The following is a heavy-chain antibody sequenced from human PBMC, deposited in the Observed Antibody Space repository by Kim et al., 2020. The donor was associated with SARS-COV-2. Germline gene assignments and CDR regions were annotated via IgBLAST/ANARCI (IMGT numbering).Heavy chain of an antibody. CDR3: ASSPEYASPNFEWLASFDV. Sequence: SETLSLTCTVSGGSISRASYYWAWIRQSPGGGPEWIGTVDYSGTTYYNPSLRSRVSISIDNSKKQFSLRLTSVSAADTAVYYCASSPEYASPNFEWLASFDVWGQGLLVTVS. CDR1: GGSISRASYY. J-gene: IGHJ3*01. CDR2: VDYSGTT. V-gene: IGHV4-39*01. D-gene: IGHD6-19*01.